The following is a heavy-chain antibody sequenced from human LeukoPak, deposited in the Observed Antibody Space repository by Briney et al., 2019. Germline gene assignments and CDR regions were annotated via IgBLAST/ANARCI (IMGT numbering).Heavy chain of an antibody. V-gene: IGHV4-59*01. D-gene: IGHD1-1*01. CDR1: GGSINYYY. Sequence: SETLSLTCTVVGGSINYYYWSWIRQPPGKGLEWIGYVYYSGITNYNPSLKSRVSISLDTSKNQFSLKLTSVTAADTAVYYCASQLGGTTFHWGQGTLVTVSS. J-gene: IGHJ4*02. CDR2: VYYSGIT. CDR3: ASQLGGTTFH.